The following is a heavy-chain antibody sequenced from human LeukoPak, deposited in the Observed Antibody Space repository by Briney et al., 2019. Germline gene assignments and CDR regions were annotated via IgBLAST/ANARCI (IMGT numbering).Heavy chain of an antibody. J-gene: IGHJ4*02. Sequence: SETLSLTCTVSGGSISSSSYYWGWIRQPPGKGLELIGTLYYSGNTYYNPSLKSRVTISVDTSKNQFSLKLTSVTAADTAVYYCARPGDGYNLGYWGQGTLVTVSS. V-gene: IGHV4-39*01. D-gene: IGHD5-24*01. CDR2: LYYSGNT. CDR3: ARPGDGYNLGY. CDR1: GGSISSSSYY.